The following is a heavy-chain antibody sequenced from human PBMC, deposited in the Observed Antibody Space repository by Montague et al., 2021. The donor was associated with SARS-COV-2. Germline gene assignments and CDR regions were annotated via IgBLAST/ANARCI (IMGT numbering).Heavy chain of an antibody. CDR2: IYYGGST. CDR3: ARHGPFVVVTAIHDTFDI. J-gene: IGHJ3*02. Sequence: SETLSLTCTVSGGSISTYYWRLIRQPPGTGLEWIGYIYYGGSTNYKPSLKSRVTISVDTSKNQFSLQLSSVTAADTAVYYCARHGPFVVVTAIHDTFDIWGQVTMVTVSS. V-gene: IGHV4-59*08. CDR1: GGSISTYY. D-gene: IGHD2-21*02.